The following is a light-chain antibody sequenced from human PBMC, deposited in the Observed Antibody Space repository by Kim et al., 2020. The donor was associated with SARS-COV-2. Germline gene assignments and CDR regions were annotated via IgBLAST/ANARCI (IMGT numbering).Light chain of an antibody. Sequence: GKTVTISCTRSSGNSASNFVQWYQQRPGSSPTIVIYEDYQRPSGVPDRFAGSIDRSANSASLTISGLKTEDEADYYCQSYDATNQVFGGGTKLTVL. CDR1: SGNSASNF. J-gene: IGLJ3*02. CDR2: EDY. CDR3: QSYDATNQV. V-gene: IGLV6-57*01.